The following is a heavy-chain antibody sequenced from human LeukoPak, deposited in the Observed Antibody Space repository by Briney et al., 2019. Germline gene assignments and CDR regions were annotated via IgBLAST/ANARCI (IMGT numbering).Heavy chain of an antibody. J-gene: IGHJ3*02. CDR3: ARDIGYGDFDAFDI. Sequence: GGSLRLSCAASGSTFSSYEMNWVRQAPGKGLEWVSYISSSGSTIYYADSVKGRFTISRDNAKNSLYLQMNSLRAEDTAVYYCARDIGYGDFDAFDIWGQGTMVTVSS. V-gene: IGHV3-48*03. CDR2: ISSSGSTI. D-gene: IGHD4-17*01. CDR1: GSTFSSYE.